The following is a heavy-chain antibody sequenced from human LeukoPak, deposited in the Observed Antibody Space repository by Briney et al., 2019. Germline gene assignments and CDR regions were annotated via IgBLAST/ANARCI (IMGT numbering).Heavy chain of an antibody. CDR3: ARGLASGYPPIPFDY. V-gene: IGHV4-34*12. D-gene: IGHD3-3*01. CDR2: IIDTGST. CDR1: GGSFSGYY. Sequence: SETLSLTCAVYGGSFSGYYWTWIRQPPGKGLEWIGEIIDTGSTKYNSSLKSRVTISVDTSKNQFSLSLDSVTAADTAVYYCARGLASGYPPIPFDYWGQGTLVTVSS. J-gene: IGHJ4*02.